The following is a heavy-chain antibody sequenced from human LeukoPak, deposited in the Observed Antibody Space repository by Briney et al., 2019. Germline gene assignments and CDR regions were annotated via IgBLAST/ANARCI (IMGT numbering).Heavy chain of an antibody. CDR3: ARVRATVSWFDP. Sequence: ASVKVSCKASGYTFTGYYMHWVRQAPGQGVEWMGWINPNSDGTNYAQKFQDRVTMTRDTSISTAYMELSRLRSDDTAVYYCARVRATVSWFDPWGQGTLVTVSS. CDR2: INPNSDGT. J-gene: IGHJ5*02. V-gene: IGHV1-2*02. CDR1: GYTFTGYY. D-gene: IGHD4-17*01.